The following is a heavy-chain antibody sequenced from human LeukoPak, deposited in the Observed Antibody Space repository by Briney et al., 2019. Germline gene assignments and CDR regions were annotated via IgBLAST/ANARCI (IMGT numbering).Heavy chain of an antibody. V-gene: IGHV3-7*03. D-gene: IGHD3-16*01. J-gene: IGHJ6*02. CDR3: ARGGGLDV. CDR2: INHNGNVN. Sequence: GALRLLLGGPGINLSNYWMNWARQAPGKGLEWVASINHNGNVNYYVDSVKGRFTISRNNAKNSLYLQMSNLRAEDTAVYFCARGGGLDVWGQGATVTVSS. CDR1: INLSNYW.